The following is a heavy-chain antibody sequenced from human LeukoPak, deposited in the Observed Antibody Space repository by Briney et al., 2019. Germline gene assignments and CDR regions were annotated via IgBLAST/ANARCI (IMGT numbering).Heavy chain of an antibody. V-gene: IGHV3-7*03. CDR3: ARDDSMVRGVDY. J-gene: IGHJ4*02. D-gene: IGHD3-10*01. Sequence: PGGSLRLSCAASGFTFSSYWMGWVRQSPAKGLEWVASIQQGGSHKYYVDSVKGRFTISRDNSKNTLSLQMNSLRAEDTAVYYCARDDSMVRGVDYWGQGALVTVSS. CDR2: IQQGGSHK. CDR1: GFTFSSYW.